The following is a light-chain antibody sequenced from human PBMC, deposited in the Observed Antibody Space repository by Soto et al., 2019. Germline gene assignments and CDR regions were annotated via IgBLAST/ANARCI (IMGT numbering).Light chain of an antibody. J-gene: IGLJ3*02. CDR2: DAT. Sequence: QSALTQPASVSGSPGQSITISCTGASSDVENNNVVSWYQQHPGKAPKLLIYDATKRPSGVSNSFSGSKSGDTASLTISGLQAEDEADYFCSSSVRRRTWVFGGGTKVTVL. V-gene: IGLV2-23*01. CDR1: SSDVENNNV. CDR3: SSSVRRRTWV.